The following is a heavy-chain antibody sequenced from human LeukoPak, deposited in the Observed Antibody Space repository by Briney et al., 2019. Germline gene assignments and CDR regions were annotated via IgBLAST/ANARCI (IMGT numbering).Heavy chain of an antibody. CDR1: GYTFTGYY. Sequence: ASMKVSCKASGYTFTGYYMHWVRQAPGQGLEWMGWINPNSGGTNYAQKFQGRVTMTRDTSISTAYMELSRLRSDDTAVYYCARMEQRWLQLAYFDYWGQGTLVTVSS. CDR3: ARMEQRWLQLAYFDY. D-gene: IGHD5-24*01. J-gene: IGHJ4*02. V-gene: IGHV1-2*02. CDR2: INPNSGGT.